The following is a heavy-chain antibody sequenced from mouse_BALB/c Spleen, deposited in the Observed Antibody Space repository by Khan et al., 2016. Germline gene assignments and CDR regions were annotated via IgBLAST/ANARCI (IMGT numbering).Heavy chain of an antibody. V-gene: IGHV1S34*01. CDR3: ARGDYDGYYAMDY. CDR2: ISCYNGAT. D-gene: IGHD2-4*01. J-gene: IGHJ4*01. CDR1: GYSFTGYY. Sequence: LVKTGASVKISCKASGYSFTGYYMHWVKQSHGKSLEWFGYISCYNGATNYNQKFKGKATFTVDTSSSSAYMPFNSLTSADSAVYYCARGDYDGYYAMDYWGQGTSVAVSS.